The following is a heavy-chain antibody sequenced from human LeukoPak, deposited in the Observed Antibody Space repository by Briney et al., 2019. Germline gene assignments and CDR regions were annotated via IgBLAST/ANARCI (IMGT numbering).Heavy chain of an antibody. D-gene: IGHD3-22*01. CDR1: GVTFSSDS. Sequence: SGGSLRLSCAASGVTFSSDSMNWVRQAPGKGLEWVSSISGNSTYIYYADSVRGRFTISRDNAKNSLYLQMNSLRAEDTAVYYCTRASSSAYYWGQGTLVTVSS. CDR2: ISGNSTYI. V-gene: IGHV3-21*01. CDR3: TRASSSAYY. J-gene: IGHJ4*02.